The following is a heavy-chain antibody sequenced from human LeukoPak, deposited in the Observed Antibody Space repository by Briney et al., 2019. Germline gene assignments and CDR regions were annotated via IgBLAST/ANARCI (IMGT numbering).Heavy chain of an antibody. CDR3: ARGHSDSWSVFDY. J-gene: IGHJ4*02. CDR2: MQTSGRI. Sequence: PSETLSLTCTVSGGSITSYHWSWVRQPAGKGLEWIGRMQTSGRIDYNLSLKSRLTMSVDRSKNQLSLKLTSVGAADTAVYYCARGHSDSWSVFDYWGQGTLVTISS. CDR1: GGSITSYH. V-gene: IGHV4-4*07. D-gene: IGHD6-13*01.